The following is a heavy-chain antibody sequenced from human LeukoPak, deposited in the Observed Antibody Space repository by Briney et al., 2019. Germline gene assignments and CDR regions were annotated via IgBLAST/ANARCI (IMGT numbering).Heavy chain of an antibody. V-gene: IGHV4-59*01. J-gene: IGHJ3*02. Sequence: SETLSLTCTVSGGSISSYYWSWIRQPPGKGLEWIGYIYYSGSTNYNPSLKSRVTISVDTSKNQFSLKLSSVTAADTAVYYCAREYCSGGSCYLVFDIWGQRTIVTVSS. CDR3: AREYCSGGSCYLVFDI. CDR2: IYYSGST. D-gene: IGHD2-15*01. CDR1: GGSISSYY.